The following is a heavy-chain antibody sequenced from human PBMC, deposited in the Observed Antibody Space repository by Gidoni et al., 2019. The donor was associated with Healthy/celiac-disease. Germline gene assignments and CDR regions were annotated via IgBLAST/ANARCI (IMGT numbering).Heavy chain of an antibody. D-gene: IGHD5-18*01. V-gene: IGHV4-34*01. CDR2: INHSGST. Sequence: QLQLQQWGAGLLKPSETLSLPCAVYRVSFSGSYWSWFRQPPGKGLEGIGEINHSGSTNYNPSLKRRVTISVDTSKNQFSLKLSSVTAADTAVYYWARGIQLWFNWFDPWGQGTLVTVSS. J-gene: IGHJ5*02. CDR3: ARGIQLWFNWFDP. CDR1: RVSFSGSY.